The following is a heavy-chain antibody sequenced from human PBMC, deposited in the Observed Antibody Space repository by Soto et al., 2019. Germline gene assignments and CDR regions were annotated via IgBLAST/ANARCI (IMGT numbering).Heavy chain of an antibody. J-gene: IGHJ5*02. Sequence: SETLSLTCAVSGGSISSSNWWSWVRQPPGKGLEWIGEIYHSGSTNYNPSLKSRVTISVDKSKNQFSLKLSSVTAADTAVYYCARDLGYCSGGSCYANWFDPWGQGTLVTVSS. D-gene: IGHD2-15*01. CDR3: ARDLGYCSGGSCYANWFDP. CDR2: IYHSGST. CDR1: GGSISSSNW. V-gene: IGHV4-4*02.